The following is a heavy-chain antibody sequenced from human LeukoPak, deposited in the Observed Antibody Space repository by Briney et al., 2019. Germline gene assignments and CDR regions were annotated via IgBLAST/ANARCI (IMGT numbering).Heavy chain of an antibody. CDR1: GFTFSTYS. Sequence: GGSLRLSCAASGFTFSTYSMSWVRQPPGKGLEWVSAIRSGGENTYYPDSVRGRFTISRDNSRGTLSLKMNSLRAEDTAVYFCAILSWDGRGSFFWGQGTLVTVSS. CDR3: AILSWDGRGSFF. D-gene: IGHD2/OR15-2a*01. J-gene: IGHJ4*02. V-gene: IGHV3-23*01. CDR2: IRSGGENT.